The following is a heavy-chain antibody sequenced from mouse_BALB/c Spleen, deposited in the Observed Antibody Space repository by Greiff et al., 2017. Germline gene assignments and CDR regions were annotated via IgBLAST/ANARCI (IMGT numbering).Heavy chain of an antibody. J-gene: IGHJ4*01. Sequence: EVQLQQSGAELVRSGASVKLSCTASGFNIKDYYMHWVKQRPEQGLEWIGWIDPENGDTEYAPKFQGKATMTADTSSNTAYLQLSSLTSEDTAVYYCNRSPITTATGSMDYWGQGTSVTVSS. V-gene: IGHV14-4*02. D-gene: IGHD1-2*01. CDR2: IDPENGDT. CDR1: GFNIKDYY. CDR3: NRSPITTATGSMDY.